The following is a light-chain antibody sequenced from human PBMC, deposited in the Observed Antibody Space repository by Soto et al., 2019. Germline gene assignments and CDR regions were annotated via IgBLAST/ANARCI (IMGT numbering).Light chain of an antibody. CDR1: QSVSSRD. Sequence: EIVLTQSPGTLSLSPGERATLSCRASQSVSSRDLAWYQQKPGQAPRRLIYATSSRAAGIPDRFSGSGSGTDFTLTISRLEPEDFAVYYCQQYDNSPGYTFGQGTKLEIK. CDR3: QQYDNSPGYT. CDR2: ATS. J-gene: IGKJ2*01. V-gene: IGKV3-20*01.